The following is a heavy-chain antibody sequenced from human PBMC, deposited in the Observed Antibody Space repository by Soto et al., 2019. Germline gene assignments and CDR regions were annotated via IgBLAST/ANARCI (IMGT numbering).Heavy chain of an antibody. CDR2: IRAYNGNT. Sequence: ASVKVSCKASGYTFTSYGISWVRQAPGQGLEGMRWIRAYNGNTNYAQKLQGRVTMTTDTSTSTAYMELRSLRSDDTAVYYCARVWSGIVGASPPSYYYYGMDVWGQGTTVTVSS. CDR1: GYTFTSYG. CDR3: ARVWSGIVGASPPSYYYYGMDV. J-gene: IGHJ6*02. V-gene: IGHV1-18*01. D-gene: IGHD1-26*01.